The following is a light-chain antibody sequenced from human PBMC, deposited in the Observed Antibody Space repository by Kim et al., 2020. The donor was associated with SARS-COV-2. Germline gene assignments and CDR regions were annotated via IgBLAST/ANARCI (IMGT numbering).Light chain of an antibody. CDR3: QQDNSYPLT. J-gene: IGKJ4*01. CDR1: QSINNW. V-gene: IGKV1-5*03. CDR2: MAS. Sequence: ASVGDIVTITCRASQSINNWLAWYQQKPGKAPNLLIYMASTLESGVPSRFSGSGSGTEFTLTISSLQPDDFATYYCQQDNSYPLTFGGGTKVDIK.